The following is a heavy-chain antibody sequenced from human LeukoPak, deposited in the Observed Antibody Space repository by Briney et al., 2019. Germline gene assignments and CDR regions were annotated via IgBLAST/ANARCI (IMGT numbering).Heavy chain of an antibody. J-gene: IGHJ3*02. Sequence: GGSLRLSCAASGFTFSSYSMNWVRQAPGKGLEWVSYISSSTIYYADSVKGRFTISRDNAKNSLYLQMNSLRAEDTAVYYCARDGPSYYDFWSGYLGAFDIWGQGTMVTVSS. CDR3: ARDGPSYYDFWSGYLGAFDI. CDR1: GFTFSSYS. D-gene: IGHD3-3*01. V-gene: IGHV3-48*01. CDR2: ISSSTI.